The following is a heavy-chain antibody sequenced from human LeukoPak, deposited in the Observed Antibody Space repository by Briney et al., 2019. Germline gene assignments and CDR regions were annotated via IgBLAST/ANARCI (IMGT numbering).Heavy chain of an antibody. CDR3: TRAEPTSAFDI. V-gene: IGHV4-39*01. CDR2: IFYSGST. Sequence: KPSETLTLTCTVSGGSISSSSYYWGWIRQTPGKGLQWIGNIFYSGSTYYNPSLKSRITVTIDTSKSQFSLKLSSVSAADTAVYYCTRAEPTSAFDIWGQGTMVTVSS. J-gene: IGHJ3*02. D-gene: IGHD1-26*01. CDR1: GGSISSSSYY.